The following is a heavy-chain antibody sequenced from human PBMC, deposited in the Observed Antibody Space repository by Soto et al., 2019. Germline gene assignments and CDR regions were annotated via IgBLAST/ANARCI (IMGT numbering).Heavy chain of an antibody. CDR2: IIPIFGTA. CDR1: GGTFSSYA. CDR3: AREQIVPGHDAFDI. V-gene: IGHV1-69*06. J-gene: IGHJ3*02. Sequence: SVKVSCKASGGTFSSYAISWVRQAPGQGLEWMGGIIPIFGTANYAQKFQGRVTITADKSTSTAYMELSSLRSEDTAVYYCAREQIVPGHDAFDIWGQGTMVTVSS. D-gene: IGHD6-6*01.